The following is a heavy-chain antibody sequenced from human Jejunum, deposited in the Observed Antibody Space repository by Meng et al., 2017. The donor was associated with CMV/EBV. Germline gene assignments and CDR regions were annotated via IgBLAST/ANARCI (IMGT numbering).Heavy chain of an antibody. Sequence: SGFALSSWNMNWVRQAPGKGLEWVSSISGNSNYLYYADSLKGRFTISRDNAKNSLYLQMDGLRAEDTAVYYCAKDLYYGDPAAFPLWGQGTMVTVSS. CDR1: GFALSSWN. CDR3: AKDLYYGDPAAFPL. CDR2: ISGNSNYL. D-gene: IGHD2-21*01. J-gene: IGHJ3*01. V-gene: IGHV3-21*01.